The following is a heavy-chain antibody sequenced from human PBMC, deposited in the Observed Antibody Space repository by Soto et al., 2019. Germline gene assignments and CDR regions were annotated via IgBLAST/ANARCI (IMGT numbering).Heavy chain of an antibody. CDR2: INPGDSET. CDR3: ARYEGAFPPARNFDY. V-gene: IGHV5-51*01. Sequence: GESLKISCQGSGYSFTSYWSGWVRQMPGKGLEWMGIINPGDSETRYSPSFQGQVTISADKTISTAYLQWSSLKASDTAMYYCARYEGAFPPARNFDYWGQGTLVTVSS. J-gene: IGHJ4*02. CDR1: GYSFTSYW. D-gene: IGHD1-26*01.